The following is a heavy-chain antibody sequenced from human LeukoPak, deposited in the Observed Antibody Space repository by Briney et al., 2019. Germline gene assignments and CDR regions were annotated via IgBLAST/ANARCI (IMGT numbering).Heavy chain of an antibody. CDR2: ISYDGSNK. CDR3: ARDLVLYSSSEGAFDY. J-gene: IGHJ4*02. D-gene: IGHD6-6*01. Sequence: GGSLTLSCAASGFTFSSYAMHWVRQAPGKVLEWVAVISYDGSNKYYADSVKGRFTISRDNSKNTLYLQMNSLRAEDTAVYYCARDLVLYSSSEGAFDYWGQGTLVTVSS. CDR1: GFTFSSYA. V-gene: IGHV3-30*01.